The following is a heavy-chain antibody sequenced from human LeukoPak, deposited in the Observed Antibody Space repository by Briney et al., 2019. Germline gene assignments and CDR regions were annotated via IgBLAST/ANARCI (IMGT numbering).Heavy chain of an antibody. CDR3: ANSVATIPGPDFDY. V-gene: IGHV3-30*18. CDR2: ISYDGSNK. CDR1: GFTFSSYG. Sequence: GGSLRLSCAASGFTFSSYGMHSVRQAPGKGLEWVAVISYDGSNKYYADSVKGRFTISRDNSKNTLYLQMNSLRAEDTAVYYCANSVATIPGPDFDYWGQGTLVTVSS. J-gene: IGHJ4*02. D-gene: IGHD5-12*01.